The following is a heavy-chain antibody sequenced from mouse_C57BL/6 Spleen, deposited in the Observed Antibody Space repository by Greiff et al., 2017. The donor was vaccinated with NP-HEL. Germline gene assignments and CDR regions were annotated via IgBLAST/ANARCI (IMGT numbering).Heavy chain of an antibody. V-gene: IGHV5-4*01. J-gene: IGHJ2*01. CDR3: ARDYGLRNYFDY. CDR2: ISDGGSYT. CDR1: GFTFSSYA. D-gene: IGHD1-1*01. Sequence: DVMLVESGGGLVKPGGSLKLSCAASGFTFSSYAMSWVRQTPEKRLEWVATISDGGSYTYYPDNVKGRFTISRDNAKNNLYLQMRHLKSEDTAMYYCARDYGLRNYFDYWGQGTTLTVSS.